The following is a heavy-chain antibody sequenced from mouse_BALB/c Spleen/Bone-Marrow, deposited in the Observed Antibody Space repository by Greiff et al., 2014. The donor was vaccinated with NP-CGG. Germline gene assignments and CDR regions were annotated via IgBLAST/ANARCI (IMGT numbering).Heavy chain of an antibody. CDR1: GYTFTDYA. Sequence: VQLQQSGPELVRPGVSVKISCKGSGYTFTDYAMHWVKQSHAKSLEWIGVISTYSGNTNYNQKFKGKATMTVDKSSSTAYMELARSTSEDSAIYYCARYGYGSSYYAMDYWGQGTSVTVSS. J-gene: IGHJ4*01. CDR3: ARYGYGSSYYAMDY. CDR2: ISTYSGNT. V-gene: IGHV1-67*01. D-gene: IGHD1-1*01.